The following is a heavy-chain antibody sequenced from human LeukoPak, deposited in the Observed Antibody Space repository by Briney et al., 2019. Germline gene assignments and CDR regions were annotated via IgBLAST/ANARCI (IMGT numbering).Heavy chain of an antibody. J-gene: IGHJ4*02. CDR3: ASAIQGN. CDR2: IRYDGINK. Sequence: GGSLRLSCAASGSTFSSYGMHWVRQAPGKGLEWVAFIRYDGINKYYADSVKGRFTISRDNSKNTLYLQMNSLRAEDTAVYYCASAIQGNWGQGTPVTVSS. V-gene: IGHV3-30*02. CDR1: GSTFSSYG.